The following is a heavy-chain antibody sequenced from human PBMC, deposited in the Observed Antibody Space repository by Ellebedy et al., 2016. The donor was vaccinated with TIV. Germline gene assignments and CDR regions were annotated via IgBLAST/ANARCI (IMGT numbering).Heavy chain of an antibody. V-gene: IGHV3-30*18. CDR1: GFTFSSYG. J-gene: IGHJ6*02. CDR2: ISYDGSNK. CDR3: AKDQGGRVPDYGMDV. Sequence: GESLKISXAASGFTFSSYGMHWVRQAPGKGLEWVAVISYDGSNKYYADSVKGRFTISRDNSKNTLYLQMNSLRAEDTAVYYCAKDQGGRVPDYGMDVWGQGTTVTVSS. D-gene: IGHD3-10*01.